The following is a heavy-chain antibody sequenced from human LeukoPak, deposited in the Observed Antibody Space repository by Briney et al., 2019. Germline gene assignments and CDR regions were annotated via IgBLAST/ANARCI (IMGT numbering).Heavy chain of an antibody. Sequence: PGGSLRLSCAASGFTFSSYGMHWVRQAPGKGLEWVAVIWYDGSNKYYADSVKGRFTISRDNSKNTLYLQKNSLRAEDTAVYYCARTSASGYYVDYWGQGTLVTVSS. D-gene: IGHD3-22*01. V-gene: IGHV3-33*01. CDR2: IWYDGSNK. CDR3: ARTSASGYYVDY. J-gene: IGHJ4*02. CDR1: GFTFSSYG.